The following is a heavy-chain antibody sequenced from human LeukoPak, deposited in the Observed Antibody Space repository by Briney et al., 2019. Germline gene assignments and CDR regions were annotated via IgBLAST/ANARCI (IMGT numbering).Heavy chain of an antibody. J-gene: IGHJ4*02. CDR1: GFTVSDSY. CDR2: IYNVGTT. CDR3: ARENGYCSTTSCPFGY. V-gene: IGHV3-66*02. Sequence: SGGSLRLSCAVSGFTVSDSYMSWVRQAPGKGLEWVSVIYNVGTTEYADSVRGRFTISRDNSKNTLYLRMNGLRPEDTAVYYCARENGYCSTTSCPFGYWGQGTLVTVSS. D-gene: IGHD2-2*01.